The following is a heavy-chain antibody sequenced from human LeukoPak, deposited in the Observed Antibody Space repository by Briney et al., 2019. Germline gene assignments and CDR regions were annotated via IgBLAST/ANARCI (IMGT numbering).Heavy chain of an antibody. V-gene: IGHV1-69*06. CDR1: GGTFSSYA. D-gene: IGHD3-9*01. CDR3: ARVRDNYDILTGPTFNGYYYYMDV. J-gene: IGHJ6*03. CDR2: IIPIFGTA. Sequence: ASVKVSCKASGGTFSSYAISWVRQAPGQGLEWMGGIIPIFGTANYAQKFQGRVTITADKSTSTAYMELSSLRPEDTAVYYCARVRDNYDILTGPTFNGYYYYMDVWGKGTTVTVSS.